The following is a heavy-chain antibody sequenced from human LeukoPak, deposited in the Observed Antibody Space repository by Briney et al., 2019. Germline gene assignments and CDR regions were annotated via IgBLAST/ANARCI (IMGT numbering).Heavy chain of an antibody. CDR1: GYSISSGYY. CDR2: IYHSGST. J-gene: IGHJ4*02. CDR3: ARILGPQSSTYYDFWSGYYFDY. D-gene: IGHD3-3*01. Sequence: SETLSLTSAVSGYSISSGYYWGWIRQPPGKGLEWIGSIYHSGSTYYNPSLKSRVTISVDTSKNQFSLKLSSVTAADTAVYYCARILGPQSSTYYDFWSGYYFDYWGQGTLVTVSS. V-gene: IGHV4-38-2*01.